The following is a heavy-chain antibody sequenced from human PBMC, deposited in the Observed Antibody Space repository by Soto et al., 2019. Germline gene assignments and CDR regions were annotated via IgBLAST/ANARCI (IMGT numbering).Heavy chain of an antibody. CDR2: ISSSSSYT. J-gene: IGHJ4*02. Sequence: GESLKISCAASGFTFSDYYMSWIRQAPGKGLEWVSYISSSSSYTNYADSVKGRFTISRDNAKNSLYLQMNSLSAEDTAVYYCARVSGDLYYFDYWGQGTLVTVSS. D-gene: IGHD7-27*01. CDR3: ARVSGDLYYFDY. V-gene: IGHV3-11*06. CDR1: GFTFSDYY.